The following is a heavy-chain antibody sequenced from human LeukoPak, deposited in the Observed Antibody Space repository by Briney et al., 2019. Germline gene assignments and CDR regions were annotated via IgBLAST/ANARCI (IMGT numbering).Heavy chain of an antibody. CDR3: AKAKESRGIVVAGPDY. Sequence: GGSLRLSCAASGFSFSSYAMSWVRQAPGKGLEWVSGLSVSGSSTYFADSVKGRFTISSDEPKNTLYLEMNSLRAEDTAVYYCAKAKESRGIVVAGPDYWGQGTLVTVSS. CDR1: GFSFSSYA. CDR2: LSVSGSST. V-gene: IGHV3-23*01. J-gene: IGHJ4*02. D-gene: IGHD6-19*01.